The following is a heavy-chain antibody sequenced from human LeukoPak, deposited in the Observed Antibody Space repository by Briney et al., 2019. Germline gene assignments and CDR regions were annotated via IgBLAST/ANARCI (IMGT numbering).Heavy chain of an antibody. J-gene: IGHJ4*02. V-gene: IGHV3-23*01. CDR1: GFTFSSYA. CDR2: IRGDSRYT. D-gene: IGHD2-8*01. CDR3: AKEYCSNGVCYVGFDS. Sequence: GGSLRLSCAASGFTFSSYAMTWVRQGPGKGLEWVSSIRGDSRYTYYADSVKGRFIISRDNSKNTLNLRLNSLIAEDTAVYFCAKEYCSNGVCYVGFDSWGQGTLVTVSS.